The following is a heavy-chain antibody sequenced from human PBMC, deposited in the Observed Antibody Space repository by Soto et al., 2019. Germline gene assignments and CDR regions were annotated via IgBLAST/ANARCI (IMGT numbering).Heavy chain of an antibody. D-gene: IGHD3-22*01. CDR1: GGTFSSYA. V-gene: IGHV1-69*13. CDR2: IIPIFGTA. CDR3: ARNGEYYYDSSGYYPQYYFDY. J-gene: IGHJ4*01. Sequence: SVKVSCKASGGTFSSYAISWVRQAPGQGLEWMGGIIPIFGTANYAQKFQGRVTITADESTSTAYMELSSLRPEDTAVYYCARNGEYYYDSSGYYPQYYFDYWGHGTLVPVSS.